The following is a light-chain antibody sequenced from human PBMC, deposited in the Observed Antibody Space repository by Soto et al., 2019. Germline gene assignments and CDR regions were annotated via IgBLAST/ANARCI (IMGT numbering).Light chain of an antibody. CDR3: QQYNSYSTWT. CDR1: QSISSW. J-gene: IGKJ1*01. V-gene: IGKV1-5*01. CDR2: GAS. Sequence: DIQMTQSPSTLSASVGDRVTITCRASQSISSWLAWYQQKPGKAPKLLIYGASTLQSGVPSRFGGSGSGTEFTLTISSLQPDDFATYYCQQYNSYSTWTFGQGTKVDIK.